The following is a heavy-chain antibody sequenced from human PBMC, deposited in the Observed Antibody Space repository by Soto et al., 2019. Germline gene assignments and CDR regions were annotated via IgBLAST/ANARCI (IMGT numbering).Heavy chain of an antibody. CDR1: GGSISSYY. D-gene: IGHD5-18*01. Sequence: ETLSLTCTVSGGSISSYYWSWIRQPPGKGLEWIGYIYYSGSTNYNPSLKSRVTISVDTSKNQFSLKLSSVTAADTAVYYCARYLDTAMGNFDYWGQGTLVTVSS. J-gene: IGHJ4*02. CDR2: IYYSGST. V-gene: IGHV4-59*01. CDR3: ARYLDTAMGNFDY.